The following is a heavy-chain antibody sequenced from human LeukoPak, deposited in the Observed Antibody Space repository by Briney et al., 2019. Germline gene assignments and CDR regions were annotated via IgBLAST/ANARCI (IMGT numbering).Heavy chain of an antibody. CDR1: GFTFDDYG. J-gene: IGHJ4*02. Sequence: PWGSLRLSCAASGFTFDDYGMSWVRQAPGKGLERVSGINWNGGSTGYADSVKGRFTISRDNSKNTLYLQMNSLRAEDTAVYYCATGPPGYSYGTDYWGQGTLATVSS. CDR2: INWNGGST. V-gene: IGHV3-20*04. CDR3: ATGPPGYSYGTDY. D-gene: IGHD5-18*01.